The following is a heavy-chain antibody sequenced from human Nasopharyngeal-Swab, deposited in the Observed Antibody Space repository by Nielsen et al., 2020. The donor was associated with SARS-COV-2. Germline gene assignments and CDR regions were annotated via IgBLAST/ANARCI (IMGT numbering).Heavy chain of an antibody. CDR1: GFSFSDYY. CDR2: ITSGGSII. V-gene: IGHV3-11*01. J-gene: IGHJ5*02. CDR3: AREYSSGWYGRWFDP. D-gene: IGHD6-19*01. Sequence: GESLKISCAASGFSFSDYYMSWIRQAPGKGLECVSYITSGGSIIYTADSVKGRFTISRDNATNSLYLLMNSLRAEDTAVYYCAREYSSGWYGRWFDPWGQGTLVTVSS.